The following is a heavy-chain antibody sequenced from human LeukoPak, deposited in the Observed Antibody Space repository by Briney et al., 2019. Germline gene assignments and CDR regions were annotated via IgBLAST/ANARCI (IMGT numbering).Heavy chain of an antibody. CDR1: GYTFTSYA. CDR3: ARDGFDYSNYGLPDY. J-gene: IGHJ4*02. Sequence: ASVKVSCKASGYTFTSYAMNWLRQVPGQGLEWMGWISGYNGLTRYGKNVQGRVTLTTDTSTRTAYMELRSLRSDDTAVYYCARDGFDYSNYGLPDYWGQGTLVTVSS. CDR2: ISGYNGLT. D-gene: IGHD4-11*01. V-gene: IGHV1-18*01.